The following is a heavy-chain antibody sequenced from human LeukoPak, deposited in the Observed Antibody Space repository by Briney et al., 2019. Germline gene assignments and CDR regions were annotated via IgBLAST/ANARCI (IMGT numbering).Heavy chain of an antibody. Sequence: ASVKVSCKVSGYTLTELSMHWVRQAPGKGLEWMGGFDPEDGETIYAQKFQGRVTMTEDTSTDTAYMELSSLRSEDTAVYYCASPPSISSSYYYYDMDGWGQGTTVTVSS. CDR1: GYTLTELS. J-gene: IGHJ6*02. CDR3: ASPPSISSSYYYYDMDG. CDR2: FDPEDGET. D-gene: IGHD6-6*01. V-gene: IGHV1-24*01.